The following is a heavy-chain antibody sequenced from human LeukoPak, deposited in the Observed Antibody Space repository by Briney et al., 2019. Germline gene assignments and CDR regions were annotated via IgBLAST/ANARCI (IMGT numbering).Heavy chain of an antibody. CDR2: IYYSGST. CDR1: GGSISSNSYY. J-gene: IGHJ4*02. CDR3: ARGGSHDGFDY. V-gene: IGHV4-39*01. Sequence: SETLSLTCTVSGGSISSNSYYWGWIRQPPGKGLEWIGSIYYSGSTYYNPSLKSRVTISVDTSKNQFSLKLSSVTAADTAVYYCARGGSHDGFDYWGQGTLVTVSS. D-gene: IGHD3-3*01.